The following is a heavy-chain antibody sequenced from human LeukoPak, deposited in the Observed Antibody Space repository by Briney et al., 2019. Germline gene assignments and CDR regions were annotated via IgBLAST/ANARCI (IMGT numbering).Heavy chain of an antibody. CDR1: GFTFSSYA. CDR3: ARSYGSGSFDVYYYYYMDV. V-gene: IGHV3-23*01. CDR2: ISGSGGST. D-gene: IGHD3-10*01. J-gene: IGHJ6*03. Sequence: QPGGSLRLSCAASGFTFSSYAMSWVRQAPGKGLEWVSAISGSGGSTYYADSVKGRFTISRDNAKNSLYLQMNSLRAEDTAVYYCARSYGSGSFDVYYYYYMDVWGKGTTVTVSS.